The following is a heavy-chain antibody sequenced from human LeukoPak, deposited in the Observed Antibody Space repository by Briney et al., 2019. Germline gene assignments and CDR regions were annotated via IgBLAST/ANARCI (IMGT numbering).Heavy chain of an antibody. J-gene: IGHJ4*02. CDR1: GFTFGDYA. CDR3: TKVEWELPRN. D-gene: IGHD1-26*01. CDR2: IRSKTYGGTT. Sequence: GRSLRLSCRTSGFTFGDYAMSWVRQAPGKGLEWVGFIRSKTYGGTTEYDASVKGRFTISRDDSKSIAYLQMNSLKTEDTGVYYCTKVEWELPRNWGQGTPVTVST. V-gene: IGHV3-49*04.